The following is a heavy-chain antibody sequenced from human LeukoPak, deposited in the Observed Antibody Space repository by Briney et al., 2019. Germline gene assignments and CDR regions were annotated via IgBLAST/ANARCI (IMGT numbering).Heavy chain of an antibody. CDR1: GGSFSGYY. Sequence: PSDTLSLTCAVYGGSFSGYYWRWIRQPPGKGLEWIGEINHSGSPNYNPSLKSRVTISVDTYKNQFSLKLSSVTAADTAVYYCAGLYSSHKNFDYWGQGTLVTVSS. J-gene: IGHJ4*02. CDR2: INHSGSP. V-gene: IGHV4-34*01. CDR3: AGLYSSHKNFDY. D-gene: IGHD6-13*01.